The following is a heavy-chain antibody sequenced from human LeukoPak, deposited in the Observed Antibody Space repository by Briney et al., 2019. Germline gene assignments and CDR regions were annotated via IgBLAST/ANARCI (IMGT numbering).Heavy chain of an antibody. CDR1: GFTFSSYA. D-gene: IGHD6-13*01. Sequence: GSLRLSCAASGFTFSSYAMSWIRQPPGKGLEWIGSIYYSGSTYYNPSLKSRVTISVDTSKNQFSLKLSSVTAADTAVYYCARGEGSSWYYYYYMDVWGKGTTVTVSS. J-gene: IGHJ6*03. CDR2: IYYSGST. CDR3: ARGEGSSWYYYYYMDV. V-gene: IGHV4-38-2*01.